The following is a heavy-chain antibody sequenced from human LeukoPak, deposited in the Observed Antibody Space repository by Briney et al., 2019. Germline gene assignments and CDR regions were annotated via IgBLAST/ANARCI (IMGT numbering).Heavy chain of an antibody. CDR1: GGSISSYY. V-gene: IGHV4-4*07. J-gene: IGHJ3*02. Sequence: PSETLSLTCTVSGGSISSYYWSWIRQPAGKGLEWIGRIYTSGSTNYNPSLKTRVTMSVDTSKNQFSLKLSSVTAADTAVYYCARAPEYSSSWYPWTFDIWGQGTMVTVSS. CDR2: IYTSGST. D-gene: IGHD6-13*01. CDR3: ARAPEYSSSWYPWTFDI.